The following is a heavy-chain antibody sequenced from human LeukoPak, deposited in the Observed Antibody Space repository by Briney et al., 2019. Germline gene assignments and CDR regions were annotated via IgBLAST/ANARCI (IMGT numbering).Heavy chain of an antibody. CDR3: AKGYCSGGSCSGVDY. J-gene: IGHJ4*02. V-gene: IGHV3-30*18. D-gene: IGHD2-15*01. Sequence: GRSLRLSCAASGFTFSSYGMHWVRQAPGKGLEWVAVISYDGSNKYYADSVKGRFTISRDNSKNTLYLQMNSLRAEDTAVYYCAKGYCSGGSCSGVDYWGQGTLVTVSS. CDR2: ISYDGSNK. CDR1: GFTFSSYG.